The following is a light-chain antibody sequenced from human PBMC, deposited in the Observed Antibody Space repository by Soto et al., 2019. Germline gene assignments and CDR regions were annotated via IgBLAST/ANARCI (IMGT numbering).Light chain of an antibody. CDR3: QQYGSSQS. V-gene: IGKV3-20*01. CDR2: GAS. J-gene: IGKJ1*01. CDR1: QSVSSSY. Sequence: EIVLTQSPGTLSLSPGERATLSCRASQSVSSSYLAWYQQKPGQAPRLIIYGASSRATGIPDRFSGSGSGTDFPLTISRLEPEDFAVYYCQQYGSSQSFGQGTKVEIK.